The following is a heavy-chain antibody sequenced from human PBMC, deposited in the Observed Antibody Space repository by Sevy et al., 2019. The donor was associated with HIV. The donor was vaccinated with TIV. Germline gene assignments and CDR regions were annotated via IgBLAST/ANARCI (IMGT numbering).Heavy chain of an antibody. D-gene: IGHD6-6*01. CDR1: GFTVSRNF. CDR2: IYSDGTT. CDR3: VGADRPNQGDF. V-gene: IGHV3-53*01. Sequence: GGSLRLSCAASGFTVSRNFMSWIRQAPGKGLGWVSIIYSDGTTFYADSVRGGFTISRDNSRNTQYLQMNTLRAEDTAVYYCVGADRPNQGDFWGQGTLVTVSS. J-gene: IGHJ4*02.